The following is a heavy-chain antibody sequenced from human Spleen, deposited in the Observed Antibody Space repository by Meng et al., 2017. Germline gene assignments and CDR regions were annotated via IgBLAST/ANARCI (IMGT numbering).Heavy chain of an antibody. CDR3: ATAGGAMIVALF. CDR2: IYTSDST. V-gene: IGHV4-4*07. D-gene: IGHD3-22*01. Sequence: SETLSLTCTVSGGSISNYYWSWIRQPAGKGLEWIGRIYTSDSTTYNPSLKSRVTMSVDTSKNQFSLKVSSVTAADTAVYYCATAGGAMIVALFWGQGTMVTVSS. J-gene: IGHJ3*01. CDR1: GGSISNYY.